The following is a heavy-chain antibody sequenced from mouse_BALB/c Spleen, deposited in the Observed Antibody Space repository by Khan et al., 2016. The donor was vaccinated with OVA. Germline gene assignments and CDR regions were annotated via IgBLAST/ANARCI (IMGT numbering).Heavy chain of an antibody. CDR2: IYPGTDNT. CDR1: GYIFTNYW. CDR3: AREDALYYFDY. V-gene: IGHV1-76*01. J-gene: IGHJ2*01. Sequence: QVQLKQSGAELVRPGASVKLSCKTSGYIFTNYWIHWVKQRSGQGLEWIARIYPGTDNTYYSEKVRDKATLTADKSSSTAYMQLSSLKSEDSAIYFCAREDALYYFDYWGQGTTLTVSS.